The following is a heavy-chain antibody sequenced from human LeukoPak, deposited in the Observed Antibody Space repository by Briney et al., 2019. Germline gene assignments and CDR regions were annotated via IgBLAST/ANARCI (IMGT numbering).Heavy chain of an antibody. J-gene: IGHJ6*03. Sequence: RGESLKISCKGSGYSFTSYWIGWVRQMPGKGLEWMGIIYPGDSDTRYSPSFQGQVTISADKSISTAYLQWSSLKASDTAMYYCARQGEYYGSGSYYNYYYYMDVWGKGTTVTVSS. CDR1: GYSFTSYW. CDR3: ARQGEYYGSGSYYNYYYYMDV. D-gene: IGHD3-10*01. CDR2: IYPGDSDT. V-gene: IGHV5-51*01.